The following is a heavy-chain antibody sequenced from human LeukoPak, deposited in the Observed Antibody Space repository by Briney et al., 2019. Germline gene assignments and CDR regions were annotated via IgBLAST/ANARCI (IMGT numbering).Heavy chain of an antibody. J-gene: IGHJ4*02. D-gene: IGHD1-26*01. CDR1: GFTFIIYC. CDR3: VRDVFDTGATFDY. Sequence: QPGISQTLSCPPSGFTFIIYCMQCVRHAPGEGLEWLAVIWYDGGNKYYKEYVKGRFNISRDNSKNRLYLQMKSLRAEQRAVYHCVRDVFDTGATFDYWGQGTVVTVSS. CDR2: IWYDGGNK. V-gene: IGHV3-33*01.